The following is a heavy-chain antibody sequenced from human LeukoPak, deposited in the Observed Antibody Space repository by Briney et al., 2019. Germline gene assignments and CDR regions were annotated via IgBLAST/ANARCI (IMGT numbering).Heavy chain of an antibody. CDR2: ISSGGYNI. J-gene: IGHJ4*02. Sequence: QPGGSLRLSCAASGFAFSDFYMGWIRQAPGKGMECVSYISSGGYNIHYADSVKGRFTISRDDAQNSLILQMNSLTAEDTAVFYCARGSRYGSGSHFDFWGQGTLVTVSS. CDR1: GFAFSDFY. V-gene: IGHV3-11*01. CDR3: ARGSRYGSGSHFDF. D-gene: IGHD3-10*01.